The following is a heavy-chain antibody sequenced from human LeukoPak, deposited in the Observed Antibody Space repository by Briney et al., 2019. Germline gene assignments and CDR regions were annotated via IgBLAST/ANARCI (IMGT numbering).Heavy chain of an antibody. V-gene: IGHV4-59*12. CDR3: ARDSGYACFDY. CDR1: GGSFSSYY. J-gene: IGHJ4*02. D-gene: IGHD5-12*01. Sequence: SETLSLTCTVSGGSFSSYYWTWIRQPPGKGLEWIGYIDHSGSTNYNPSLKSRVSISSDTSKNQFSLKLSSVTAADTAVYYCARDSGYACFDYWGQGTLVTVSS. CDR2: IDHSGST.